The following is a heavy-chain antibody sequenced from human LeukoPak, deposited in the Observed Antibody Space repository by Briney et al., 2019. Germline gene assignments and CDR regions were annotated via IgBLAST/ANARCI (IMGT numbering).Heavy chain of an antibody. CDR1: GFTFSSYT. D-gene: IGHD5-24*01. V-gene: IGHV3-21*01. CDR2: ISSSSSYI. J-gene: IGHJ3*01. CDR3: APVGMAIEY. Sequence: GGSMRLSCAASGFTFSSYTMNWVRQAPGKGLEWVSSISSSSSYIYYADSVKGRFTISRDNAKNSLCLQLNSLRAEDTAVYYCAPVGMAIEYWGPGTLVTVSS.